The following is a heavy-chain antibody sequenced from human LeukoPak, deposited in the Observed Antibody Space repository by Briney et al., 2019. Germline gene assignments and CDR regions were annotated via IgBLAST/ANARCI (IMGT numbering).Heavy chain of an antibody. D-gene: IGHD3-16*02. CDR2: ISATGDHI. CDR1: GFGFTYSS. V-gene: IGHV3-21*01. J-gene: IGHJ6*03. CDR3: ARGIDYYYHYMDV. Sequence: GGSLRLSCVASGFGFTYSSMNWVRQAPGKGLEGVSSISATGDHIYYADLAKGRFTISRDNAKNSLYLHMIGLRAEDTAVYYCARGIDYYYHYMDVWGEGTTVTVSS.